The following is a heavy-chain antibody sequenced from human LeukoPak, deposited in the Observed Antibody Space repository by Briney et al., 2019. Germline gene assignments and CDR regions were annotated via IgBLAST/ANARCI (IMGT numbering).Heavy chain of an antibody. D-gene: IGHD6-19*01. CDR1: GYTFTGYY. CDR3: ARDQQWLDGGDYYYYMDV. J-gene: IGHJ6*03. Sequence: ASVKVSCKASGYTFTGYYMHWVRQAPGQELEWMGWINPNSGGTNYAQKFQGRVTMTRDTSISTAYMELSRLRSDDTAVYYCARDQQWLDGGDYYYYMDVWGKGTTVTVSS. V-gene: IGHV1-2*02. CDR2: INPNSGGT.